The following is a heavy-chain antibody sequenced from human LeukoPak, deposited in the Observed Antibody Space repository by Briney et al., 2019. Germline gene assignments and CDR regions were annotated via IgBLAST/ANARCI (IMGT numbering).Heavy chain of an antibody. CDR1: GFTFSSYE. CDR3: ARVASGYDYVKQEEDY. J-gene: IGHJ4*02. Sequence: PGGSLRLSCAASGFTFSSYEMNWVRQAPGKGLEWVSYISSSGSTIYYADSVKGRFTISRDNAKNSLYLQMNSLRAEDTAVYYCARVASGYDYVKQEEDYWGQGTLVTVSS. V-gene: IGHV3-48*03. CDR2: ISSSGSTI. D-gene: IGHD5-12*01.